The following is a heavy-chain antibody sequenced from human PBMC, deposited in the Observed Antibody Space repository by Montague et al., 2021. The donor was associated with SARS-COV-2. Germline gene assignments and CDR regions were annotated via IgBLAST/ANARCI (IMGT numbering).Heavy chain of an antibody. CDR2: IYYSGST. V-gene: IGHV4-59*01. Sequence: SETLSLICTVSGGSISSYYWSWIRQPPGKGLEWIGYIYYSGSTNYNPSLKSRVTISVDTSKNLFSLKLSSVTAADTAVYYCARGSGWMGNAFDIWGQGAMVTVSS. CDR1: GGSISSYY. D-gene: IGHD6-19*01. CDR3: ARGSGWMGNAFDI. J-gene: IGHJ3*02.